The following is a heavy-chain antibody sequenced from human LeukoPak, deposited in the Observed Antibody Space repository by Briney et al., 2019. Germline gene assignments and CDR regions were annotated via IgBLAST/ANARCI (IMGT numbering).Heavy chain of an antibody. J-gene: IGHJ4*02. CDR3: ARGSTYAY. CDR2: ISSNGDST. Sequence: GGSLRLSCAASGFTFTSYAMHWVRQAPGKGLEYVSAISSNGDSTYYGNSVESRFTISRDNSKNTLYLQMGSLRAEDMAVYYCARGSTYAYWGQGTLVTVSS. D-gene: IGHD2-2*01. V-gene: IGHV3-64*01. CDR1: GFTFTSYA.